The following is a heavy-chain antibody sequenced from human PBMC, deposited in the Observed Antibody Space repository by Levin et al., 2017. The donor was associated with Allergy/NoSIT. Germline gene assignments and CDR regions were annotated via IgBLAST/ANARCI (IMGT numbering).Heavy chain of an antibody. CDR3: ARDRPPHNYYGSGSHLYYYYYGMDV. J-gene: IGHJ6*02. Sequence: GESLKISCAASGFTFSSYWMSWVRQAPGKGLEWVANIKQDGSEKYYVDSVKGRFTISRDNAKNSLYLQMNSLRAEDTAVYYCARDRPPHNYYGSGSHLYYYYYGMDVWGQGTTVTVSS. D-gene: IGHD3-10*01. CDR1: GFTFSSYW. CDR2: IKQDGSEK. V-gene: IGHV3-7*04.